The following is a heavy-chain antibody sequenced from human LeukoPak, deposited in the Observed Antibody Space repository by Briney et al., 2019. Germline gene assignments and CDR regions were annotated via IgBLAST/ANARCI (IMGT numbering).Heavy chain of an antibody. J-gene: IGHJ6*03. CDR1: GFTFSSYN. CDR2: ISTSSSYI. V-gene: IGHV3-21*01. D-gene: IGHD6-13*01. CDR3: ARVGSSPPDYYYYYMDV. Sequence: GGSLRLSCAGSGFTFSSYNMNWVRQAPGKGLEWVSFISTSSSYIYYADSVKGRFTVSRDNARNSLYLEMDSLRAADTAVYYCARVGSSPPDYYYYYMDVWGKGTTVTVSS.